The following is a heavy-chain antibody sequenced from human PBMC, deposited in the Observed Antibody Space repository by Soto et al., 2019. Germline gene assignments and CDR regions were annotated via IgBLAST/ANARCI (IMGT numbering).Heavy chain of an antibody. CDR2: ISSSSSYI. CDR1: GFTFSSYS. J-gene: IGHJ5*02. CDR3: AREYTVPGWFDP. D-gene: IGHD4-17*01. Sequence: GGSLRLSCPASGFTFSSYSMNWVRQAPGKGLEWVSSISSSSSYIYYADSVKGRFTISRDNAKNSLYLQMNSLRAEDTAVYYCAREYTVPGWFDPWGQGTLVTVSS. V-gene: IGHV3-21*01.